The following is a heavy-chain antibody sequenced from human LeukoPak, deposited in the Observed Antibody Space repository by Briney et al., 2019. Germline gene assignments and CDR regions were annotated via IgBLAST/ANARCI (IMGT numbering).Heavy chain of an antibody. CDR3: ARSHYYSSGSYIY. J-gene: IGHJ4*02. CDR2: ISYDGSNK. Sequence: GRSLRLSCAASGFTFSSYAMHWVRQAPGKGLEWVAVISYDGSNKYYADSVKGRFTISRDNSKNTVYLQMNSLRVEDTAVYYCARSHYYSSGSYIYWGQGTLVTVSS. V-gene: IGHV3-30-3*01. D-gene: IGHD3-10*01. CDR1: GFTFSSYA.